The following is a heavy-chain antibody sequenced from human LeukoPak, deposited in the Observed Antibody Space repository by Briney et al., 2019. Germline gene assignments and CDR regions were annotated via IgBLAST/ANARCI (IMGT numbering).Heavy chain of an antibody. CDR2: IRGNGGST. D-gene: IGHD3-22*01. Sequence: GGSLRLFCSASGLPFRNYAMNCVRRARGKGLECVSAIRGNGGSTYYADSVKGRLTISRDKSKNTLYLQMNRLRAEETAVYVCAKDLHAFYDSSGYFDYWGQGTLVTVSS. CDR3: AKDLHAFYDSSGYFDY. CDR1: GLPFRNYA. V-gene: IGHV3-23*01. J-gene: IGHJ4*02.